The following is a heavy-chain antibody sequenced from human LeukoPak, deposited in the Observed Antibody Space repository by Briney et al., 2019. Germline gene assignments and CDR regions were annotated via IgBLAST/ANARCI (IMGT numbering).Heavy chain of an antibody. CDR3: ASMVRGETHFYYYMDV. J-gene: IGHJ6*03. CDR1: GFTFSSYS. Sequence: PGGSLRLSCAASGFTFSSYSMNWVRQAPGKGLEWVSYISSSSSTIYYADSVKGRFTISRDNAKNTLYLQMNSLRAEDTAVYYCASMVRGETHFYYYMDVWGKGTTVTVSS. CDR2: ISSSSSTI. D-gene: IGHD3-10*01. V-gene: IGHV3-48*01.